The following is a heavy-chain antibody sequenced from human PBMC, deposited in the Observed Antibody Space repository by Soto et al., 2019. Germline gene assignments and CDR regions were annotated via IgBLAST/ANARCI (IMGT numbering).Heavy chain of an antibody. Sequence: SETLSLTCTVSGGSISSSSYYWGWIRQPPGKGLEWIGSIYYSGSTYYNPSLKSRVTISVDTSKNQFSLKLSSVTAADTAVYYCARRPAMADLGAFDIWGQGTMVTVSS. CDR1: GGSISSSSYY. J-gene: IGHJ3*02. V-gene: IGHV4-39*01. D-gene: IGHD5-18*01. CDR3: ARRPAMADLGAFDI. CDR2: IYYSGST.